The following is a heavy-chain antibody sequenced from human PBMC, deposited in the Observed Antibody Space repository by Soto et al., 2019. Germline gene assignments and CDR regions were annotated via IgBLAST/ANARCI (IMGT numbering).Heavy chain of an antibody. CDR1: GGSFSGYY. V-gene: IGHV4-34*01. CDR2: INHSGST. J-gene: IGHJ4*02. D-gene: IGHD3-22*01. Sequence: SETLSLTCAVYGGSFSGYYWSWIRQPPGKGLEWIGEINHSGSTNYNPSLKSRVTISVDTSKNQFSLKLSSVTAADTAVYYCARGRKYYYDSSGSRRVRNFGFDYWGQGTLVTVSS. CDR3: ARGRKYYYDSSGSRRVRNFGFDY.